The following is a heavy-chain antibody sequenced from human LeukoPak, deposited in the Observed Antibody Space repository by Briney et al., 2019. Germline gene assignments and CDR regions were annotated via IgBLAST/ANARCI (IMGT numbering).Heavy chain of an antibody. V-gene: IGHV1-69*01. CDR2: IIPIFGTA. CDR3: ARENWECSSTSCYFDY. Sequence: SVKVSCKASGGTFSSYAISWVRQAPGQGLEWMGGIIPIFGTANYAQKFQGRVTITADESTSTAYMELSSLRSEDTAVYYCARENWECSSTSCYFDYWGQGTLVTVSS. J-gene: IGHJ4*02. CDR1: GGTFSSYA. D-gene: IGHD2-2*01.